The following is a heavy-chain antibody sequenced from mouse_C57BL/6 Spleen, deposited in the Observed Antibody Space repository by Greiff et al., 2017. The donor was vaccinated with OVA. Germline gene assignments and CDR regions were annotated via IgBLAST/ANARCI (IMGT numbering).Heavy chain of an antibody. Sequence: QVQLQQSGPELVKPGASVKISCKASGYAFSSSWMNWVKQRPGKGLEWIGCIYPGDGDTNYNGKIKGKATLTADKSSSTAYMQLSSLTSEDFAVYFCAITVVADAMDYWGQGTSVTVSS. D-gene: IGHD1-1*01. CDR2: IYPGDGDT. CDR1: GYAFSSSW. J-gene: IGHJ4*01. V-gene: IGHV1-82*01. CDR3: AITVVADAMDY.